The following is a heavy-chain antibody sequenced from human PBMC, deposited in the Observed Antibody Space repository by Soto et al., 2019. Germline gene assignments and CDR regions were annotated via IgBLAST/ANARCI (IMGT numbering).Heavy chain of an antibody. CDR2: TIPMFATA. D-gene: IGHD6-19*01. CDR3: ARGLFGQQWLVGFDT. CDR1: GGSFSNYI. J-gene: IGHJ4*02. Sequence: ASVKVSCKASGGSFSNYIFSWVRQAPGQGLEWMGGTIPMFATAQYAQKLQGRVTVTADESTSTVYMDLTSLRSDDTAVYYCARGLFGQQWLVGFDTWGQGTLVTVSS. V-gene: IGHV1-69*13.